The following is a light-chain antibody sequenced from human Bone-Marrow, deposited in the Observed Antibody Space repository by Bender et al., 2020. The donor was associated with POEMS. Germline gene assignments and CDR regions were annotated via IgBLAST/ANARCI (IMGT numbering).Light chain of an antibody. CDR3: AAWEDSLNGWV. CDR1: SSDVGGYNF. CDR2: DVS. J-gene: IGLJ3*02. Sequence: QSALTQPASVSGSPGQSITISCTGTSSDVGGYNFASWYQQHPGKAPKLMIYDVSKRPSGVPDRFSGSKSGTSASLAISGLQSEDEADYYCAAWEDSLNGWVFGGGTKLTVL. V-gene: IGLV2-14*03.